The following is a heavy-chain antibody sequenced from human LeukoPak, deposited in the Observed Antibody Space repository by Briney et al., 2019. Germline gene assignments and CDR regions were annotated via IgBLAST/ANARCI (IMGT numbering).Heavy chain of an antibody. D-gene: IGHD1-26*01. CDR2: SYSGGNA. CDR3: AHSKRGGGYYINAFAV. V-gene: IGHV4-59*01. CDR1: GASTSAYY. J-gene: IGHJ3*01. Sequence: SETLSLSCTVSGASTSAYYWSWIRQPPGKGLEWIGYSYSGGNANYNPSLKSRVTISIDTSENQFSLRLTSVTAADTAVYFCAHSKRGGGYYINAFAVWGQGALVTISS.